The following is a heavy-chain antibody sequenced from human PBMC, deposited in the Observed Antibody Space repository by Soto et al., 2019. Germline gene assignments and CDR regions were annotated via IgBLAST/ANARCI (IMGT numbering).Heavy chain of an antibody. CDR3: ARRRTSVPPALMIVVDGNDAFDI. J-gene: IGHJ3*02. D-gene: IGHD3-22*01. CDR1: GGSFSGYY. Sequence: SETLSLTCAVYGGSFSGYYWSWIRQPPGKGLEWIGEINHSGSTNYNPSLKSRVTISVDTSKNQFSLKLSSVTAADTAVYYCARRRTSVPPALMIVVDGNDAFDIWGQGTMVTVSS. CDR2: INHSGST. V-gene: IGHV4-34*01.